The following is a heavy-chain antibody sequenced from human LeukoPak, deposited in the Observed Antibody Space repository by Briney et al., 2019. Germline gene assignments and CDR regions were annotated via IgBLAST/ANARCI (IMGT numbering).Heavy chain of an antibody. CDR3: TTDPFYDSAGFAF. Sequence: PGGSLRLSCAASSYIFSDAWMNWVRQAPGKGLEWVGRIETKAHGGTTKYAAPVKSRFTISRDDSKNTLYLQMSSLKTEDTAAYYCTTDPFYDSAGFAFWGQGTLVTVS. J-gene: IGHJ4*02. D-gene: IGHD5/OR15-5a*01. V-gene: IGHV3-15*07. CDR2: IETKAHGGTT. CDR1: SYIFSDAW.